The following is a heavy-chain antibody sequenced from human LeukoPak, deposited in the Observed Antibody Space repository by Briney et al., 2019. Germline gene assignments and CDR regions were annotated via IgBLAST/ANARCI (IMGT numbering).Heavy chain of an antibody. D-gene: IGHD3-10*01. J-gene: IGHJ5*02. Sequence: PSETLSLTCAVYGGSFSGYYWSWIRQPPGKGLEWIGEINHSGSTNYNPSLKSRVTVSVDTSKNQFSLKLSSVTAADTAVYYCARDYYGSGSYYNPGPFDPWGQGTLVTVSS. CDR2: INHSGST. V-gene: IGHV4-34*01. CDR1: GGSFSGYY. CDR3: ARDYYGSGSYYNPGPFDP.